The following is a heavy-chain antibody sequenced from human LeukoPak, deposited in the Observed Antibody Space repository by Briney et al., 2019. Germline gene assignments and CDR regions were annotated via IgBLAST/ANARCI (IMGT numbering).Heavy chain of an antibody. CDR1: GFTFDNFA. J-gene: IGHJ4*02. Sequence: PGRSLRLSCAASGFTFDNFAMHWVRQAPGKGLEWVAFIRYDGSNKYYADSVKGRFTISRDNSKNTLYLQMNSLRAEDTAVYYCAKVRRVVPAAIEDYWGQGTLVTVSS. V-gene: IGHV3-30*02. CDR2: IRYDGSNK. D-gene: IGHD2-2*02. CDR3: AKVRRVVPAAIEDY.